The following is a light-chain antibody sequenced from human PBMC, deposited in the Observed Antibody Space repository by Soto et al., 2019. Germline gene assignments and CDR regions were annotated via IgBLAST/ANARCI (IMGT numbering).Light chain of an antibody. Sequence: EIVMTQSPATLSVSPGERATLSCRASQSVSSNLAWYQQKPGQAPRLLIYGASTRATGIPARFSGSGSGTEFTLTISSLQSGDFGVYYCQQYNNWPSLTFGGGTKVEIK. V-gene: IGKV3-15*01. J-gene: IGKJ4*01. CDR3: QQYNNWPSLT. CDR2: GAS. CDR1: QSVSSN.